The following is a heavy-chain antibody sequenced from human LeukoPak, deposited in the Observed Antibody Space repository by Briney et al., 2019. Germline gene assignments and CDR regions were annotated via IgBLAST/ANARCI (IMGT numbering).Heavy chain of an antibody. D-gene: IGHD3-10*01. CDR1: GYKFSDYY. J-gene: IGHJ4*02. Sequence: ASVKVSCKASGYKFSDYYLHWVRQAPGQGLEWMGWINPKSGGTKYAQKFQGRVTMTRDTSISTAYMEVSRLRSDDTAVYYCAREEGEWFGELMMPFDNWGQGTLVTVSP. CDR3: AREEGEWFGELMMPFDN. CDR2: INPKSGGT. V-gene: IGHV1-2*02.